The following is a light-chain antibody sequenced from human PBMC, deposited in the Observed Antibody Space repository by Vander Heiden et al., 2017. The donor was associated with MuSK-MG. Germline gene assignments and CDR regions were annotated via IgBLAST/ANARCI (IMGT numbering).Light chain of an antibody. CDR3: CSYAGSYTVL. CDR2: DVS. J-gene: IGLJ2*01. CDR1: SSDVGGYNY. V-gene: IGLV2-11*01. Sequence: QSVLTQPRPVSGSPGLSATISCTGTSSDVGGYNYVSWYQQHPGKAPKLRIYDVSKRPSGVPDRFSGSKSGNTASLTISGLQAEDEADYYCCSYAGSYTVLFGGGTKLTVL.